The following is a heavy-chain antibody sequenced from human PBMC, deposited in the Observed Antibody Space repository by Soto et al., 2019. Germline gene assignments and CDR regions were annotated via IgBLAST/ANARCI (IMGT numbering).Heavy chain of an antibody. Sequence: EVQLVQSGAEVKKPGESLRISCKGSGYSFTSYWISWVRQMPGKGLEWMGRIDPIDSYTNYSPSFQGHDTISADKSISTAYLQWSSLKASDTAMYYCARRAHMSRRGETFSYYYYGMDVWGQGTTVTVSS. V-gene: IGHV5-10-1*01. D-gene: IGHD3-16*01. CDR2: IDPIDSYT. CDR1: GYSFTSYW. CDR3: ARRAHMSRRGETFSYYYYGMDV. J-gene: IGHJ6*02.